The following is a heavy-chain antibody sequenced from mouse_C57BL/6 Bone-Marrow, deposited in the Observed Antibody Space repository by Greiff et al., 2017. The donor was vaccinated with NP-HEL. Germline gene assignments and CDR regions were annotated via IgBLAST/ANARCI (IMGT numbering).Heavy chain of an antibody. Sequence: EVKVVESGGGLVQPGGSLKLSCAASGFTFSDYGMAWVRQAPRKGPEWVAFISNLAYSIYYADTVTGRFTISRENAKNTLYLEMSSLRSEDTAMYYCARQGDGSSSFAYWGQGTLVTVSA. CDR2: ISNLAYSI. CDR1: GFTFSDYG. J-gene: IGHJ3*01. D-gene: IGHD1-1*01. CDR3: ARQGDGSSSFAY. V-gene: IGHV5-15*01.